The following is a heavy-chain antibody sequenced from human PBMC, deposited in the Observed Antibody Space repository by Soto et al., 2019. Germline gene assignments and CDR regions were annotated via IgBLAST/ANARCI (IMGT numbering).Heavy chain of an antibody. D-gene: IGHD2-21*02. V-gene: IGHV1-18*01. Sequence: QVQLVQSGAEVKKPGASVKVSCKASGYTFTSYGISWVRQAPGQGLEWMGWISAYNGKTNYAQKRQGRVTMSTYTSTSRDNMELRRLRSDDTAVYFCASSYCGGDCSVFYYCCGMDVGGQGTTVTVSS. J-gene: IGHJ6*02. CDR3: ASSYCGGDCSVFYYCCGMDV. CDR2: ISAYNGKT. CDR1: GYTFTSYG.